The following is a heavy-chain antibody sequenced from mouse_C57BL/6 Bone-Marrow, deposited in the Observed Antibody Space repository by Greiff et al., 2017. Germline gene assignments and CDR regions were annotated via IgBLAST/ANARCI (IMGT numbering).Heavy chain of an antibody. V-gene: IGHV5-17*01. D-gene: IGHD2-12*01. CDR3: ARYDWYYAMDY. CDR2: ISSGSSTI. CDR1: GFTFSDYG. Sequence: EVHLVESGGGLVKPGGSLKLPCAASGFTFSDYGMHWVRQAPEKGLEWVAYISSGSSTIYYADTVKGRFTISRDNAKNTLFLQMTSLRSEDTAMYYCARYDWYYAMDYWGQGTSVTVSS. J-gene: IGHJ4*01.